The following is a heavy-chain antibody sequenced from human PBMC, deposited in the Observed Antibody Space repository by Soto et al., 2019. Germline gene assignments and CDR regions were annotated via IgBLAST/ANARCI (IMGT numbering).Heavy chain of an antibody. D-gene: IGHD3-22*01. CDR3: AKAASSGYYYYSLNWYFDL. CDR2: ISWDGGST. V-gene: IGHV3-43D*04. CDR1: GFTFDDYA. Sequence: PGGSLRLSCAASGFTFDDYAMHWVRQAPGKGLEWVSLISWDGGSTYYADSVKGRFTISRDNSKNSLYLQMNSLSAEDTALYYCAKAASSGYYYYSLNWYFDLWGRGTLVTVSS. J-gene: IGHJ2*01.